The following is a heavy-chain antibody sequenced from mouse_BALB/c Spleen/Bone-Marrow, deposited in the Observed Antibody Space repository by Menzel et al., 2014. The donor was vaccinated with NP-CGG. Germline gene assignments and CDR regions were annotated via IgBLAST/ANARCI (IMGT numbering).Heavy chain of an antibody. CDR2: IIPSNGRT. Sequence: QVQLQPSGAELVKRGASVKLSCKAYGYTFTSYWMHWVKQRPGQGLEWIGEIIPSNGRTNYNEKFKSKATLTVDKSSNTAYMQLSSLTSEDSAVYYCARWLLQYFDVWGAGTTVTVSS. J-gene: IGHJ1*01. CDR1: GYTFTSYW. D-gene: IGHD2-3*01. CDR3: ARWLLQYFDV. V-gene: IGHV1S81*02.